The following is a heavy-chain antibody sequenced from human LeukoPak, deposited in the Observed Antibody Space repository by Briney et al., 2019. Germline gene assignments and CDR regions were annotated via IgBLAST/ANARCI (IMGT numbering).Heavy chain of an antibody. V-gene: IGHV4-4*02. CDR3: ARYGAATIARFDY. CDR2: TYYSGTT. J-gene: IGHJ4*02. Sequence: SETLSLTCAVSGAPISSNNWWWSWVRQPPGKGLEWIGYTYYSGTTNYNPSLKSRVTISVDTSKNQFSLNLTSVTAADTAVYYCARYGAATIARFDYWGQGILVTVSS. CDR1: GAPISSNNW. D-gene: IGHD5-24*01.